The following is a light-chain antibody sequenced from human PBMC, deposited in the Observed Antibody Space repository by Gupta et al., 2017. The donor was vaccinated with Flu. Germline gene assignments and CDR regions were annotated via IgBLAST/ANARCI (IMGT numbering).Light chain of an antibody. J-gene: IGLJ3*02. CDR3: FSTDSSGNQRL. V-gene: IGLV3-10*01. CDR1: ALPKKY. CDR2: EDS. Sequence: SYELPQPPSVSVSPGQTARITCSGDALPKKYAYWYQQKSGQAPVLVIYEDSKRPSGIPARFSGSSSGTRASLNISEAQVEDEADYYCFSTDSSGNQRLFGGGTKLTVL.